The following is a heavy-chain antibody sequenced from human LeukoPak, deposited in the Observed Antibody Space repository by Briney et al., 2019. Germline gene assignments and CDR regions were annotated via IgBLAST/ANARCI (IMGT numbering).Heavy chain of an antibody. CDR3: ARGGLYSYGYLDY. Sequence: SETLSLTCTVSGGSISSNSYYWGWIRQPPGKGLEWIGSIYYSGSTYYNPSLKSRVTISVDTSKNQFSLKLSSVTAADTAVYYCARGGLYSYGYLDYWGQGTLVTVSS. CDR2: IYYSGST. J-gene: IGHJ4*02. CDR1: GGSISSNSYY. V-gene: IGHV4-39*01. D-gene: IGHD5-18*01.